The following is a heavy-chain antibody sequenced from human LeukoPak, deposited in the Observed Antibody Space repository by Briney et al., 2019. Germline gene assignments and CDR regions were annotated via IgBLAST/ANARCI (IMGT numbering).Heavy chain of an antibody. CDR1: GDSVSSNSAA. CDR2: TYYRSKWYN. CDR3: AREASSGWYYYYYGMDV. D-gene: IGHD6-19*01. Sequence: SQTLSLTCAISGDSVSSNSAAWNWIRQSPSRGLEWLGRTYYRSKWYNDYAVSVKSRITINPDTSKNQFSLQLNSVTPEDAAVYYCAREASSGWYYYYYGMDVWGQGTTVTVSS. V-gene: IGHV6-1*01. J-gene: IGHJ6*02.